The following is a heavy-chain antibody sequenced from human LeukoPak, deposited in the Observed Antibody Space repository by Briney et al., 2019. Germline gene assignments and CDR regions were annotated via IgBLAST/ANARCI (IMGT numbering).Heavy chain of an antibody. CDR1: GVTVSSNH. CDR3: VRDAS. CDR2: IYSGGGT. V-gene: IGHV3-66*01. J-gene: IGHJ4*02. Sequence: PGGSLRLSCAVSGVTVSSNHMSWVGQAPGKGLEWVSAIYSGGGTYYADSVKGRFTLSRDNSKNTLCLQMNSLRAEDTAVYYCVRDASWGQGTLVTVSS.